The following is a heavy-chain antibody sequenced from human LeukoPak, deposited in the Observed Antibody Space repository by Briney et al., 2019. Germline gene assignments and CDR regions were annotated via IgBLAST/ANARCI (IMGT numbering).Heavy chain of an antibody. CDR1: GFTFSSYT. CDR2: ITTSDGNT. CDR3: AKDGGLWVSAHWGDS. D-gene: IGHD7-27*01. V-gene: IGHV3-23*01. Sequence: GGSLRLSCAASGFTFSSYTTSWVRQAPGKGLEWVSTITTSDGNTYYADSVKGWFTVSRDNSKNTLFLQMNSLRAEDTAVYYCAKDGGLWVSAHWGDSWGRGTLVTVSS. J-gene: IGHJ4*02.